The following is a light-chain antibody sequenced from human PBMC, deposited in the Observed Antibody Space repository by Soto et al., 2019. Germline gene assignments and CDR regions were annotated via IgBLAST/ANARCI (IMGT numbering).Light chain of an antibody. CDR1: QSVSSSY. Sequence: EILFTQSPGTLSLSPGERATLSCRASQSVSSSYLAWYQQKPGQAPRLLIYGASSRATGIPDRFSGSGSGTDFTLTISRLEPEDFAVYYCQQYGSSRWTFGQGTKVDIK. CDR2: GAS. V-gene: IGKV3-20*01. J-gene: IGKJ1*01. CDR3: QQYGSSRWT.